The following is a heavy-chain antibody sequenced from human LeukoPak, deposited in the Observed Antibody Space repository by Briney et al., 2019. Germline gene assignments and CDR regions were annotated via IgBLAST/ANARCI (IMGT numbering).Heavy chain of an antibody. CDR2: IYSGGST. CDR3: ARDLFYGGNSGFDY. Sequence: GGSLRLSCAASGFTLRSYTMNWVRQAPGKGLEWVSVIYSGGSTYYADSVKGRFTISRDNSKNTLYLRMNSLRAEDTAVYYRARDLFYGGNSGFDYWGQGTLVTVSS. CDR1: GFTLRSYT. V-gene: IGHV3-66*01. D-gene: IGHD4-23*01. J-gene: IGHJ4*02.